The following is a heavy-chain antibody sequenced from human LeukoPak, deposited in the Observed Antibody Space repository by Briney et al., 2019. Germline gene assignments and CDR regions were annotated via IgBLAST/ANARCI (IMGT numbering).Heavy chain of an antibody. CDR2: ISAYNGNT. CDR3: ARNEVLRELGLFDY. CDR1: GYTFTSYG. D-gene: IGHD3-10*01. J-gene: IGHJ4*02. Sequence: GASVKVSCKASGYTFTSYGISWVRQAPGQGLEWMGWISAYNGNTNYAQKLQGRVTMTTDASTSTAYMELRSLRSDDTAVYYCARNEVLRELGLFDYWGQGTLVTVSS. V-gene: IGHV1-18*01.